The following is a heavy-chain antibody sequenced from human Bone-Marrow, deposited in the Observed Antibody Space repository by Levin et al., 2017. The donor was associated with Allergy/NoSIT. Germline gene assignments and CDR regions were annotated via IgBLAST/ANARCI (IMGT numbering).Heavy chain of an antibody. CDR1: GFTFSSYS. J-gene: IGHJ5*02. D-gene: IGHD2/OR15-2a*01. V-gene: IGHV3-30-3*01. CDR3: ASDANIAPRGSSKWAYNLFDP. Sequence: GGSLRLSCAASGFTFSSYSMHWVRQTPGKGLEWVAILSYDGSHKFFTDSVKGRFTISRDNSENTLYLQMDSLRPEGTAFYYGASDANIAPRGSSKWAYNLFDPWGQGTLVTVSS. CDR2: LSYDGSHK.